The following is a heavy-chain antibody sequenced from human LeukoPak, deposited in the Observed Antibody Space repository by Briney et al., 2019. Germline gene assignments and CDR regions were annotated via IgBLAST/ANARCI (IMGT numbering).Heavy chain of an antibody. CDR3: ASRSSGSYYNDWFDP. Sequence: PGGSLRLSCAASGFTFSSYWMSWIRQPPRKGLEWIGEINHSGSTNYNPSLKSRVTISVDMSKNQFSLKLSSVTAADTAVYYCASRSSGSYYNDWFDPWGQGTLVTVSS. CDR2: INHSGST. J-gene: IGHJ5*02. V-gene: IGHV4-34*01. D-gene: IGHD3-10*01. CDR1: GFTFSSYW.